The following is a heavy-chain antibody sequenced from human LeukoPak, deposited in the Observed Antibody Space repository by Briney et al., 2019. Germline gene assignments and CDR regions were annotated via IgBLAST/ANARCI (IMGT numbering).Heavy chain of an antibody. CDR3: ARQCGGSCYYYYGMDV. V-gene: IGHV4-59*08. D-gene: IGHD2-15*01. Sequence: SETLSLTCTVSGDSISSYYWSWIRQPPGQGLEWMGHIYYSGSTDYNPSLKSRVTISVDTSTNQFSLKLSSVTAADTAVYYCARQCGGSCYYYYGMDVWGQGTTVTVSS. CDR2: IYYSGST. J-gene: IGHJ6*02. CDR1: GDSISSYY.